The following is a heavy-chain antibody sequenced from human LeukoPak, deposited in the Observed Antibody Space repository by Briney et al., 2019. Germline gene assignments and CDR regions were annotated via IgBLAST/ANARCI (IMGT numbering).Heavy chain of an antibody. J-gene: IGHJ4*02. CDR3: AKGYYYDSSGYGLGLLGYFDY. Sequence: PGGSLRLSCAASGFTFSSYGMHWVRQAPGKGLEWVAVISYDGSNKYYADSVKGRFTISRDNSKNTLYLQMNSLRAEDTAVYYCAKGYYYDSSGYGLGLLGYFDYWVQGTLVTVSS. CDR1: GFTFSSYG. D-gene: IGHD3-22*01. CDR2: ISYDGSNK. V-gene: IGHV3-30*18.